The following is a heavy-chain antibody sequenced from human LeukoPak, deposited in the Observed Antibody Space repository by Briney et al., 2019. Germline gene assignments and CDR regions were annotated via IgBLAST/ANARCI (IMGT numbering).Heavy chain of an antibody. V-gene: IGHV3-66*01. CDR1: GFTFSSNY. CDR2: IYSGGST. Sequence: GGSLRLSCAASGFTFSSNYMSWVRQAPGKGLEWVSVIYSGGSTYYSDSVKGRFTISRDNSKNTLYLQMNSLRAEDTAVYYCARDRNSSGCFDYGGQGTLVTVS. J-gene: IGHJ4*02. D-gene: IGHD3-22*01. CDR3: ARDRNSSGCFDY.